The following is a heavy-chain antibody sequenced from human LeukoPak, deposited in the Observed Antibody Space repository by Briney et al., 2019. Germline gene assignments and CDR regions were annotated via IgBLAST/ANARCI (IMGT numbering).Heavy chain of an antibody. V-gene: IGHV4-59*04. CDR3: ARGYDFFDP. CDR1: GGSITNYY. D-gene: IGHD3-3*01. J-gene: IGHJ5*02. Sequence: SETLSFTCTVSGGSITNYYLSWIRQPPGKGLEWIGYIYYSGSTYYNPSLKSRVTMSVDTSKNQFSLKLSSVTAVDTAVYYCARGYDFFDPWGQGTLVTVSS. CDR2: IYYSGST.